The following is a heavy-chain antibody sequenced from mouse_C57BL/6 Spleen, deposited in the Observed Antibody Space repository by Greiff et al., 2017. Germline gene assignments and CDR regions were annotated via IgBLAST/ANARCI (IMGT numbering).Heavy chain of an antibody. V-gene: IGHV3-6*01. CDR3: AREGVLRGYFDV. CDR1: GYSITSGYY. J-gene: IGHJ1*03. CDR2: ISYDGSN. Sequence: EVQLQESGPGLVKPSQSLSLTCSVTGYSITSGYYWNWIRQFPGNKLEWMGYISYDGSNNYNPSLKNRISITRDTSKNQFFLKLNSVTTEDTATYYCAREGVLRGYFDVWGTGTTVTVSS. D-gene: IGHD1-1*01.